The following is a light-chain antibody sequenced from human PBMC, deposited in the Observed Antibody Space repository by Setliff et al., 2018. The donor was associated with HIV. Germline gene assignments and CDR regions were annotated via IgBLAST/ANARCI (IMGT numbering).Light chain of an antibody. Sequence: QSALAQPASVSGSPGQSITISCTGTSNDVGAYNTVYWYQQHPGEAPKLMIYDVSIRPSGVSNRFSGSKSGNTASLTISGLQTEDEADYYCSSYTSSITDVFGTGTKGTVL. CDR2: DVS. CDR3: SSYTSSITDV. V-gene: IGLV2-14*01. J-gene: IGLJ1*01. CDR1: SNDVGAYNT.